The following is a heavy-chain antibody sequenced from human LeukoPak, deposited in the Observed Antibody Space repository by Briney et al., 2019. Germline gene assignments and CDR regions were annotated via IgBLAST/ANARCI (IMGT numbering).Heavy chain of an antibody. Sequence: PSETLSLTCTVSGGSISSGTYSWSWVRQPARKGLEWIGRIDTSGSTNYNPSLKSRVTISVDTSKNQFSLKLTSVTAADTAVYYCARRSSGWYRYDYWGQGTLVTVSS. CDR2: IDTSGST. J-gene: IGHJ4*02. CDR3: ARRSSGWYRYDY. D-gene: IGHD6-19*01. CDR1: GGSISSGTYS. V-gene: IGHV4-61*02.